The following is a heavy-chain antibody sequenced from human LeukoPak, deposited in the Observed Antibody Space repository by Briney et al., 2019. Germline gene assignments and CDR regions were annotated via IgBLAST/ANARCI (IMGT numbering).Heavy chain of an antibody. D-gene: IGHD4-23*01. CDR2: IYSGGST. CDR3: ARSGYGGDAFDI. CDR1: GFTFSNAW. V-gene: IGHV3-66*01. J-gene: IGHJ3*02. Sequence: PGGSLRLSCAASGFTFSNAWMSWVRQAPGKGLEWVSVIYSGGSTYYADSVEGRFTISRDNSKNTLYLQMNSLRAEDTAVYYCARSGYGGDAFDIWGQGTMVTVSS.